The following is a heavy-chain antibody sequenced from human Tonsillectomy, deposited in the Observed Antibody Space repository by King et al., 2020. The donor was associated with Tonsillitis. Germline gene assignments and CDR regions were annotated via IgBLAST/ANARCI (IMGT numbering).Heavy chain of an antibody. CDR3: AKGTPYYYDSSGYFIDY. D-gene: IGHD3-22*01. Sequence: VQLVESGGGVVQPGRSLRLSCAASGFSFSSYGMHWVRQAPGKGLEWVAVISYDGSNKYYADSVKGRFTISRDNSKNTLYLQMNSLRAEDTAVYYCAKGTPYYYDSSGYFIDYWGQGTLVTVSS. CDR1: GFSFSSYG. J-gene: IGHJ4*02. CDR2: ISYDGSNK. V-gene: IGHV3-30*18.